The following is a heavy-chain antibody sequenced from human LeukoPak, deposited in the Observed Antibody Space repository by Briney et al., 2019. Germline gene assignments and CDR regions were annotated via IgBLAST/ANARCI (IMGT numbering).Heavy chain of an antibody. CDR1: GGSFSGYY. CDR2: INHSGST. Sequence: PSETLSLTCAVYGGSFSGYYWSWIRQPPGKGLEWIGEINHSGSTNYNPSLKSRVTISVDTSKNQFSLKLSSVTAADTAVFYCARGQYNTRDFDYWGQGTLVTVSS. D-gene: IGHD1-14*01. J-gene: IGHJ4*02. CDR3: ARGQYNTRDFDY. V-gene: IGHV4-34*01.